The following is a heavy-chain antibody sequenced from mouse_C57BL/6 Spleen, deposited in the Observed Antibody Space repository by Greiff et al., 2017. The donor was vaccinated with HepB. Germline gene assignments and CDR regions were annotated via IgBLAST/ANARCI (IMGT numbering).Heavy chain of an antibody. CDR2: IYPGSGNT. D-gene: IGHD1-1*01. V-gene: IGHV1-76*01. CDR1: GYTFTDYY. CDR3: RVYGSSQYYFDY. Sequence: VKVVESGAELVRPGASVKLSCKASGYTFTDYYINWVKQRPGQGLEWIARIYPGSGNTYYNEKFKGKATLTAEKSSSTAYMQLSSLTSDDSAVYFCRVYGSSQYYFDYWGQGTTLTVSS. J-gene: IGHJ2*01.